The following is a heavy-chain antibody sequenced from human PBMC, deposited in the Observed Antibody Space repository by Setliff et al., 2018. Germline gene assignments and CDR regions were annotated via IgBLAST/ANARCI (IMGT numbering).Heavy chain of an antibody. V-gene: IGHV1-69*05. D-gene: IGHD5-18*01. Sequence: SVKVSCKASGGTFSSYGISWVRQAPGQGLEWTGGTIPIFGSTNYAQKFQDRVTIITDESTSTAYMELRSLRTEDTAVYYCAREGVDTRSSTDYRYYMDVWGKGTTVTVSS. CDR1: GGTFSSYG. CDR2: TIPIFGST. CDR3: AREGVDTRSSTDYRYYMDV. J-gene: IGHJ6*03.